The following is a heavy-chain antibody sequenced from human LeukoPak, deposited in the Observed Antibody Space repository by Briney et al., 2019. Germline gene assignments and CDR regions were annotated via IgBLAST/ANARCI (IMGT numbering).Heavy chain of an antibody. D-gene: IGHD6-13*01. Sequence: ASVKVSCKASGYTFTSYGISWVRQAPGQGLEWMGWISAYNGNTNYAQKLQGRVTMTTDTSTSTAYMELRSLRSDDTAVYYCARDHLREGIAAAGTSRMPLLELDYWGQGTLVTVSS. CDR3: ARDHLREGIAAAGTSRMPLLELDY. CDR1: GYTFTSYG. J-gene: IGHJ4*02. CDR2: ISAYNGNT. V-gene: IGHV1-18*01.